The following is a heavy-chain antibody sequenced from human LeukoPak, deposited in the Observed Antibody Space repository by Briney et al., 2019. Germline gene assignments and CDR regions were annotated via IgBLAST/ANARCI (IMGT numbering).Heavy chain of an antibody. Sequence: GGSLRLSCAASGFTFSNAWMSWVRQPPGKGLEWVGRLKSKTDGGTTDYAAPVKGRFTISRDDSKSTLYLQMNSLKTEDTAVYYCTTDTRDDYVWGSYRYTTPWIDYWGQGTLVTVSS. J-gene: IGHJ4*02. CDR2: LKSKTDGGTT. V-gene: IGHV3-15*01. CDR1: GFTFSNAW. CDR3: TTDTRDDYVWGSYRYTTPWIDY. D-gene: IGHD3-16*02.